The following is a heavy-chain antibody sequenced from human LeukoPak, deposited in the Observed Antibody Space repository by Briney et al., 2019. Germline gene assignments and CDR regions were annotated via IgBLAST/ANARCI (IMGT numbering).Heavy chain of an antibody. CDR2: VWVDGTNK. CDR1: GFTFTNYG. Sequence: GGSLRLSCAASGFTFTNYGMHWVRQAPGKGLEWVAVVWVDGTNKYYADSVKGRFTISRDNSKNTVYLQMNSLRAEDTAVYYCAKDQGGYSYGYVYYWGQGILVTVSS. D-gene: IGHD5-18*01. V-gene: IGHV3-33*06. J-gene: IGHJ4*02. CDR3: AKDQGGYSYGYVYY.